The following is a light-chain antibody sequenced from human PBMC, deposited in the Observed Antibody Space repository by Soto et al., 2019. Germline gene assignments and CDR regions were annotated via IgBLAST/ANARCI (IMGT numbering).Light chain of an antibody. Sequence: QSVLTQPPSVSGAPGQRVTISCTGNRSNIGAAYDVHWYQHLPGTAPKLLIYGSSNRPSGVPDRFSGSKSGTSASLAITGLQAEDEADYYCQSYDRSLSAVVFGTGTKLTVL. CDR2: GSS. CDR3: QSYDRSLSAVV. CDR1: RSNIGAAYD. V-gene: IGLV1-40*01. J-gene: IGLJ1*01.